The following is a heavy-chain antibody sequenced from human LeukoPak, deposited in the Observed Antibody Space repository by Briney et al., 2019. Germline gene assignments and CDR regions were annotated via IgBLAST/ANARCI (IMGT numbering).Heavy chain of an antibody. CDR1: GYTFISYD. Sequence: APVKVSCKASGYTFISYDINWVRQATGQGLEWLGWMNPNSGDTGYAQKFQGRVTMTRNTSIGTAYVELSSLTSEDTAVYYCVRSLRNSYIDYWGQGTLVAASS. D-gene: IGHD3-16*01. V-gene: IGHV1-8*01. CDR3: VRSLRNSYIDY. J-gene: IGHJ4*02. CDR2: MNPNSGDT.